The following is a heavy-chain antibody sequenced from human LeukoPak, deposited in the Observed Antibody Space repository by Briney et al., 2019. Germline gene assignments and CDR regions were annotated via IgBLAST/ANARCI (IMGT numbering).Heavy chain of an antibody. D-gene: IGHD1-26*01. V-gene: IGHV3-72*01. CDR1: GFTFSDHY. CDR2: SRNKANSYST. CDR3: AKISMGATETSDS. Sequence: AGTLRLSCAASGFTFSDHYMDWVRQAPGKGLEWVGRSRNKANSYSTEYAASVKGRFTNSRDDSKNSLYLQMNSLKTEDTAVYYCAKISMGATETSDSWGQGTLVTVSS. J-gene: IGHJ5*01.